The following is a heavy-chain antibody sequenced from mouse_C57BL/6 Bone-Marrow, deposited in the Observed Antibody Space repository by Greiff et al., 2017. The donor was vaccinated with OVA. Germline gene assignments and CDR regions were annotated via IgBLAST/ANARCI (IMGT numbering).Heavy chain of an antibody. V-gene: IGHV14-4*01. CDR1: GFNIKDDY. CDR2: IDPEDGDT. J-gene: IGHJ1*03. CDR3: TPCSRYGYFDD. Sequence: EVQLQQSGAELVRPGASVKLSCTASGFNIKDDYMHWVKQRPEQGLEWIGWIDPEDGDTEYASKFQGKATITADTSSNTAYLQLSSLTSEDTAVYYCTPCSRYGYFDDWGKGTTVTVSS.